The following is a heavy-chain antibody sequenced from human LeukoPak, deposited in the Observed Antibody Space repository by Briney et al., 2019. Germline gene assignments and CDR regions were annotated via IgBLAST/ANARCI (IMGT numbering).Heavy chain of an antibody. CDR3: AKALEQETVIALDS. D-gene: IGHD6-13*01. J-gene: IGHJ4*02. CDR2: ISGSGGST. CDR1: GFTFSTYD. V-gene: IGHV3-23*01. Sequence: GGSLRLSCAASGFTFSTYDMSWVRQAPGKGLEWVSAISGSGGSTYYADSVKGRFTISRDNSKNTLYLQMNSLRAEDTSIYFCAKALEQETVIALDSWGQGILVTVSS.